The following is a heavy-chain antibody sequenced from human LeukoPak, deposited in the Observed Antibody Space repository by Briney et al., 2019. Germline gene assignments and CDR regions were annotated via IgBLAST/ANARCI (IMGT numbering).Heavy chain of an antibody. CDR1: GYTFTDCY. J-gene: IGHJ6*03. CDR2: INPNSGGT. D-gene: IGHD4-11*01. Sequence: ASVKVSCKASGYTFTDCYMHWVRQAPGQGLEWMGWINPNSGGTNYAKKFQGRVTMTRDTSISKAYMELSRLRSDDTAVYYCARVYSNLGGYYYYMDVWGKGTTVTVSS. CDR3: ARVYSNLGGYYYYMDV. V-gene: IGHV1-2*02.